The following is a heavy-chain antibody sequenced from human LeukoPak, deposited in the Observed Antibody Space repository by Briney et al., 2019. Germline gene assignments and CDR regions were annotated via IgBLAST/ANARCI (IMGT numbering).Heavy chain of an antibody. V-gene: IGHV1-2*02. J-gene: IGHJ5*02. Sequence: ASVKVSCKASGYTFTGYYIHWVRQAPGQGPGWMGWINPNSGGTNYAQNLQGRVTMTRDTSISTAYMELSRLRSDDTAVYYCARDYERIIMVRGVPLSPQTVFDPWGQGTLVTVSS. CDR2: INPNSGGT. CDR1: GYTFTGYY. D-gene: IGHD3-10*01. CDR3: ARDYERIIMVRGVPLSPQTVFDP.